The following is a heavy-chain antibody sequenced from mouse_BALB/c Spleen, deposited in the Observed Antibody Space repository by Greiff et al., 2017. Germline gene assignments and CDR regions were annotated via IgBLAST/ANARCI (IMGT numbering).Heavy chain of an antibody. CDR1: GFTFSSYT. V-gene: IGHV5-6-4*01. J-gene: IGHJ1*01. CDR2: ISSGGSYT. Sequence: EVMLVESGGGLVKPGGSLKLSCAASGFTFSSYTMSWVRQTPEKRLEWVATISSGGSYTYYPDSVKGRFTISRDNAKNTLYLQMSSLKSEDTAMYYCTRDPYYYGSSYWYFDVWGAGTTVTVSS. CDR3: TRDPYYYGSSYWYFDV. D-gene: IGHD1-1*01.